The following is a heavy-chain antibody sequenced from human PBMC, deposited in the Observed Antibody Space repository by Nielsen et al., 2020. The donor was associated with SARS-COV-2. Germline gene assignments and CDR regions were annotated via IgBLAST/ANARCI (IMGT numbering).Heavy chain of an antibody. D-gene: IGHD3-10*01. J-gene: IGHJ6*02. Sequence: GESLNISCAASGFTFRLYSLNWVRQAPGTGLEWVSHITSTGDTIYYADSVTGRFTISRDNDKNSLYLQMNSLRDEDTAVYYCTKFRVIDVWGQGTTVTVSS. CDR3: TKFRVIDV. CDR2: ITSTGDTI. V-gene: IGHV3-48*02. CDR1: GFTFRLYS.